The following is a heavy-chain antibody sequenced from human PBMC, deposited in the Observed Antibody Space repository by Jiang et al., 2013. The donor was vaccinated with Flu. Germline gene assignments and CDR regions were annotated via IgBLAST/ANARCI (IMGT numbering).Heavy chain of an antibody. CDR3: ARDWVEYSSSSGMDV. V-gene: IGHV3-30-3*01. D-gene: IGHD6-6*01. J-gene: IGHJ6*02. CDR1: GFTFSSYA. Sequence: GVVQPGRSLRLSCAASGFTFSSYAMHWVRQAPGKGLEWVAVISYDGSNKYYADSVKGRFTISRDNSKNTLYLQMNSLRAEDTAVYYCARDWVEYSSSSGMDVWGQGTTVTVSS. CDR2: ISYDGSNK.